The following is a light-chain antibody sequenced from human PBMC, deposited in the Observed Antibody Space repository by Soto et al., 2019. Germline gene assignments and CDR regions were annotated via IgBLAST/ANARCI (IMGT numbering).Light chain of an antibody. CDR1: QSVGSSH. CDR2: GAS. J-gene: IGKJ4*01. CDR3: QQYDSSPLT. V-gene: IGKV3-20*01. Sequence: EIVLTQSPGTLSLSPGEIATLSFSASQSVGSSHLAWYQQKPGQAPRVLIYGASRRATGIPDRFSGSGSGTDFTLTISRLEPEDFAVYYCQQYDSSPLTFGGGTKVDIK.